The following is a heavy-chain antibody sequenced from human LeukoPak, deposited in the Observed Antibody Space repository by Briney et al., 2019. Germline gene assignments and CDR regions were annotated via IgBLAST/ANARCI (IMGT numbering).Heavy chain of an antibody. CDR3: AKGFRSGWYLDYFDY. CDR1: GFTFSSYA. CDR2: ISGSGGST. J-gene: IGHJ4*02. D-gene: IGHD6-19*01. Sequence: GGSLRLSCAASGFTFSSYAMSWVRQAPGKGLEWVSAISGSGGSTYYADSVKGRFTISRANSKNTLYLQMNSLRAEDTAVYYCAKGFRSGWYLDYFDYWGQGTLVTVSS. V-gene: IGHV3-23*01.